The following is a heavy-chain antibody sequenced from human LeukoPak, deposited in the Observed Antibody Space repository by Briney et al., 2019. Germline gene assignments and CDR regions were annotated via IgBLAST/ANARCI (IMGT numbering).Heavy chain of an antibody. CDR2: IYYSGST. CDR1: GGSISSSSYY. Sequence: SETLSLTCTVSGGSISSSSYYWGWIRQPPGKGLEWIGSIYYSGSTYYNPSLKSRVTISVDTSKNQFSLKLSSVTAADTAVYYCASRLLYLDYLTFDYWGQGTLVTVSS. V-gene: IGHV4-39*07. CDR3: ASRLLYLDYLTFDY. D-gene: IGHD2-15*01. J-gene: IGHJ4*02.